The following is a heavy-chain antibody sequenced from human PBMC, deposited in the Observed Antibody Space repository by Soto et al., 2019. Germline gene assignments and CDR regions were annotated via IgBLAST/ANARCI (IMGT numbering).Heavy chain of an antibody. CDR2: IYYSGST. J-gene: IGHJ4*02. CDR3: ARKGSTSGIDY. Sequence: PSETLSLTCTVSGGSISSSSYYWGWIRQPPGKVLEWIVSIYYSGSTYYNPSLKSRVTISLDTSNNQFSLKLASVTAADTAVYYCARKGSTSGIDYWGQGNLVTVSS. V-gene: IGHV4-39*01. CDR1: GGSISSSSYY. D-gene: IGHD2-8*01.